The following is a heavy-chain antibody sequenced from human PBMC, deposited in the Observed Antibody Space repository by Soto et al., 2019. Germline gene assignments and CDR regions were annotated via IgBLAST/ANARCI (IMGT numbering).Heavy chain of an antibody. CDR1: GGSISSSSYY. V-gene: IGHV4-39*01. CDR2: IYYSGST. Sequence: SETMSLTCTVSGGSISSSSYYRGWIRQPPGKGLEWIGSIYYSGSTYYNPSLKSRVTISVDTSKNQFSLKLSSVTAADTAVYYCARTGYNWFDPWGQGTLVTVSS. J-gene: IGHJ5*02. CDR3: ARTGYNWFDP. D-gene: IGHD3-10*01.